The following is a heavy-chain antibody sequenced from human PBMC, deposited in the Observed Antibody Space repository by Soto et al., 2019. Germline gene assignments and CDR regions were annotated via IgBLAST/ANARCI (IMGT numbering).Heavy chain of an antibody. CDR3: ARRRAVSGYYFDQ. J-gene: IGHJ4*02. CDR1: GFTFSTYA. V-gene: IGHV3-30-3*01. D-gene: IGHD3-22*01. Sequence: QVQLVESGGGVVQPGGSLRLSCVASGFTFSTYAIHWVRQAPGKGLEWVALVSVDGSLEYYADSVKGRSTVSRDNSKRTLYFQMTSVGPEDTAFYYCARRRAVSGYYFDQWGQGTLVTVSS. CDR2: VSVDGSLE.